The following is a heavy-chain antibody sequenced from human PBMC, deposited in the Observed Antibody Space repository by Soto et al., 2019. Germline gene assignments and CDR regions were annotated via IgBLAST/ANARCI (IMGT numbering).Heavy chain of an antibody. CDR3: ARGRTYDDSSGYTERPFDY. V-gene: IGHV4-34*01. CDR1: GGSFSGYY. D-gene: IGHD3-22*01. J-gene: IGHJ4*01. CDR2: INHSGSA. Sequence: SETLSLTCVVYGGSFSGYYWSWIRQPPGKGLEWIGEINHSGSANSNPSLKSRVTMSVDTSKNQFSLGLSSVTAADTAVYYCARGRTYDDSSGYTERPFDYWGHGTQVTVSS.